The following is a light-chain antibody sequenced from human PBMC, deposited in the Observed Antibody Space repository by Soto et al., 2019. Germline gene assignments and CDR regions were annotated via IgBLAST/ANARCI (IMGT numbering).Light chain of an antibody. CDR2: DAS. CDR3: QQRSDPLT. J-gene: IGKJ4*01. Sequence: EIVLTQSPATLSLSPGERASLSCRASQSVGSYLACYQQKPGQAPRLLIYDASHRATGIPARFSGSGSGTDFTLTISSLEPEDFVVYYCQQRSDPLTFGGGTKVEIK. V-gene: IGKV3-11*01. CDR1: QSVGSY.